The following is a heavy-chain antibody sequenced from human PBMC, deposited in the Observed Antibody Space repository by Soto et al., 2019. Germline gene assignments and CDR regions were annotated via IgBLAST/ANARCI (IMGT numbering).Heavy chain of an antibody. CDR2: IWHDGSNK. V-gene: IGHV3-33*01. CDR3: ARGADCSGGSCFWGYFDL. J-gene: IGHJ2*01. D-gene: IGHD2-15*01. Sequence: QVQLVESGGGVVQPGRSLRLSCAASGFTFSNYGMHWVRQAPGKGLEWVAVIWHDGSNKNYADSVKGPFTISRDNSKNTLYLQMNSVRAEDTAVYYCARGADCSGGSCFWGYFDLWGRGTLVTVSS. CDR1: GFTFSNYG.